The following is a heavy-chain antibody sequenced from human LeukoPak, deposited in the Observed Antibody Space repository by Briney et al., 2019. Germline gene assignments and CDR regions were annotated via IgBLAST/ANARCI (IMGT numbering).Heavy chain of an antibody. Sequence: GRSLRLSCAASGFTFSSYGMHWVRQAPGKGLEWVAVISYDGSNKYYADSVKGRFTISRDNAKNTLYLQMNSLRVEDTAVYYCAREWSGFGELPDYWGQGTLVTVSS. D-gene: IGHD3-10*01. CDR1: GFTFSSYG. CDR3: AREWSGFGELPDY. CDR2: ISYDGSNK. V-gene: IGHV3-30*03. J-gene: IGHJ4*02.